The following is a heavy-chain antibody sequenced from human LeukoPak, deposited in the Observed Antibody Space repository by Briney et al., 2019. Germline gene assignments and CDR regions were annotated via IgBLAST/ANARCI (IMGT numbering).Heavy chain of an antibody. CDR2: INPHSGGT. CDR3: ARDSDCSGGSCYPYFDY. CDR1: GYTFTGYY. V-gene: IGHV1-2*02. D-gene: IGHD2-15*01. J-gene: IGHJ4*02. Sequence: ASVKVSCKASGYTFTGYYMHWMRQAPGQGLEWMGWINPHSGGTNYAQKFQGRVTMTRDTSISTAYMELSRLRSDDTAVYYCARDSDCSGGSCYPYFDYWGQGTLVTVSS.